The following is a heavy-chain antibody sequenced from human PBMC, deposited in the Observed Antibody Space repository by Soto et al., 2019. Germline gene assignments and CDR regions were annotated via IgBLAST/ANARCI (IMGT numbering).Heavy chain of an antibody. Sequence: ASVKVSCKASGYTFTSYYMHCVRQAPGQGLEWMGSINPSGGSTSYAQKFQGRVTMTEDTSTDTAYMELSSLRSEDTAVYYCATVHCSGGSCYSWFDPWGQGTLVTVSS. CDR3: ATVHCSGGSCYSWFDP. V-gene: IGHV1-46*01. J-gene: IGHJ5*02. CDR2: INPSGGST. D-gene: IGHD2-15*01. CDR1: GYTFTSYY.